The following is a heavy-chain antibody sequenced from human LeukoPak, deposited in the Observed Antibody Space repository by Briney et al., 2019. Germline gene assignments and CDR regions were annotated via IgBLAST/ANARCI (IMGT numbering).Heavy chain of an antibody. CDR2: FDPVEGNT. D-gene: IGHD1-26*01. J-gene: IGHJ4*02. CDR1: GYTLPQLS. V-gene: IGHV1-24*01. Sequence: ASGKVSCQVPGYTLPQLSMHWVRQAPGKGLEWMGGFDPVEGNTIYAQKFQGRVTMTEDTSTDTAYMELSSLGSDDAAVYYCAVTLEGRGRWEEIDYWGQGTLVTVS. CDR3: AVTLEGRGRWEEIDY.